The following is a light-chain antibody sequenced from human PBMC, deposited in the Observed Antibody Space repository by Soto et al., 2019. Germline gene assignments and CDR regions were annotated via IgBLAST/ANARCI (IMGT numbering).Light chain of an antibody. J-gene: IGKJ1*01. CDR3: QQYHTSPVT. CDR1: QSISHY. Sequence: EIVLTQSPGTLSLSPGERATLSCRANQSISHYLAWYQQKPGQSPRLLIYGAASRAIGIPDRFNGSGSETTFTLTISRLQPEDFAVYYCQQYHTSPVTFGQGTKVDIK. V-gene: IGKV3-20*01. CDR2: GAA.